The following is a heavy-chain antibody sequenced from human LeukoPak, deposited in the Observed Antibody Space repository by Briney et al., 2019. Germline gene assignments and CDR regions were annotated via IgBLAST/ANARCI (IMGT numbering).Heavy chain of an antibody. J-gene: IGHJ4*02. Sequence: SETLSLTCTVSGGSISSSSYYWGWIRQPPGKGLEWIGYIYYSGSTNYNPSLKSRVTISVDTSKNQFSLKLSSVTAADTAVYYCARAGHSGYYTLGYWGQGTLVTVSS. D-gene: IGHD3-3*01. V-gene: IGHV4-61*05. CDR2: IYYSGST. CDR3: ARAGHSGYYTLGY. CDR1: GGSISSSSYY.